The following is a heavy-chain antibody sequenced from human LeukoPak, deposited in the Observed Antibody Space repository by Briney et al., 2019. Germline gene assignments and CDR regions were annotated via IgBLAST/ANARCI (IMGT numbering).Heavy chain of an antibody. Sequence: SETQSLTCTVSGGSISSSSYYWGWIRQPPGKGLEWIGSIYYSGSTYYNPSLKSRVTISVDTSKNQFSLKLSSVTAADTAVYYCARDKVLTMVRGVTSLFDYWGQGTLVTVSS. CDR1: GGSISSSSYY. CDR2: IYYSGST. J-gene: IGHJ4*02. CDR3: ARDKVLTMVRGVTSLFDY. D-gene: IGHD3-10*01. V-gene: IGHV4-39*07.